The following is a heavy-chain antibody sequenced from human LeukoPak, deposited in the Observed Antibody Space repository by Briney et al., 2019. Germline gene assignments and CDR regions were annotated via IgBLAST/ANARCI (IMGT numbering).Heavy chain of an antibody. CDR1: GYTFTGYY. V-gene: IGHV1-2*02. Sequence: ASVKVSCKASGYTFTGYYLHWVRQAPGQRLESMGLIYPNSGGTKPAQNFQGRVTMTRDTSINTASMELTRLKSDDTAVYYCARGDDIVVVAAATLHYWGQGTLVTVSS. J-gene: IGHJ4*02. CDR2: IYPNSGGT. CDR3: ARGDDIVVVAAATLHY. D-gene: IGHD2-15*01.